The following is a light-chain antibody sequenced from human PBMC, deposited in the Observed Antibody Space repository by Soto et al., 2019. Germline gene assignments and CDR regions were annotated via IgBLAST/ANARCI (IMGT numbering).Light chain of an antibody. CDR1: QTISSW. CDR2: KAS. Sequence: DIQMTQSPSTLSGSVGDRVTITWRASQTISSWLAWYQQKPGKAPKLLIYKASTLKSGVPSRFSGSGSGTEFTLTISSLQPDDFATYYCQHYNSYSEAFGQGTK. V-gene: IGKV1-5*03. J-gene: IGKJ1*01. CDR3: QHYNSYSEA.